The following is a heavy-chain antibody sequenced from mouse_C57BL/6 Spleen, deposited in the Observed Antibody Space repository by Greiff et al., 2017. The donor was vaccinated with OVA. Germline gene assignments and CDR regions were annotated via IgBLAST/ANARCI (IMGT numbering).Heavy chain of an antibody. J-gene: IGHJ4*01. V-gene: IGHV1-4*01. CDR2: INPSSGYT. CDR3: ARGITTVVAGAMDY. Sequence: QVQLKQSGAELARPGASVKMSCKASGYTFTSYTMHWVKQRPGQGLEWIGYINPSSGYTKYNQKFKDKATLTADKSSSTAYMQLSSLTSEDSAVYYCARGITTVVAGAMDYWGQGTSVTVSS. CDR1: GYTFTSYT. D-gene: IGHD1-1*01.